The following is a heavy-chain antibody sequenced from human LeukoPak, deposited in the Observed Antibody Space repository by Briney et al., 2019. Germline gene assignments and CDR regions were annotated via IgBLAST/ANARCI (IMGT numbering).Heavy chain of an antibody. Sequence: AGGSLRLSCAASGFTFSDYYMSWIRQAPGKGLEWVSYISSSSSYTNYAGSVKGRFTISRDNAKNSLYLQMNSLRAEDTAVSYCARDMVVAARGGMDVWGQGTTVTVSS. D-gene: IGHD2-15*01. CDR2: ISSSSSYT. CDR3: ARDMVVAARGGMDV. CDR1: GFTFSDYY. J-gene: IGHJ6*02. V-gene: IGHV3-11*06.